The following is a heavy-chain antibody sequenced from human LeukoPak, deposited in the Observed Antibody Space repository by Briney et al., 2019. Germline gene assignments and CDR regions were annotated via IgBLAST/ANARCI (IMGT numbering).Heavy chain of an antibody. Sequence: GGSLRLSCAASGFTFSSYWMSWVRQAPGKGREWLANIKQDGSEKYYVDSVKGRFTISRDNAKNSLYLQMNSLRAEDTAVYYCARDLTVGATAYWGQGTLVTVSS. J-gene: IGHJ4*02. CDR3: ARDLTVGATAY. V-gene: IGHV3-7*01. D-gene: IGHD1-26*01. CDR2: IKQDGSEK. CDR1: GFTFSSYW.